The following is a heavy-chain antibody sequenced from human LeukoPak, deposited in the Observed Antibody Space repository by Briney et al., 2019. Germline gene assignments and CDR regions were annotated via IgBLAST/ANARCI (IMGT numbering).Heavy chain of an antibody. D-gene: IGHD2-15*01. V-gene: IGHV5-51*01. J-gene: IGHJ5*02. CDR2: IYPGDSDT. Sequence: GESLKISCKGSGYSFTSYWIGWVRQMPGKGLEWMGIIYPGDSDTRYSPSFQGQVTISADKSISTAYLQWSSLKASDTAMYYCARSWVEAAKVNWFDPWGQGTLVTVSS. CDR3: ARSWVEAAKVNWFDP. CDR1: GYSFTSYW.